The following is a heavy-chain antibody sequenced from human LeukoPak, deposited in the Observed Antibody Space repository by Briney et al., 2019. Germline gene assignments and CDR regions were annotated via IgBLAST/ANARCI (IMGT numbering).Heavy chain of an antibody. CDR2: IWYDGSNK. Sequence: GRSLRLSCAASGFTFSSYDMHWVRQAPGKGLEWVAVIWYDGSNKYYADSVKGRFTISRDNSKNTLYLQMNSLRAEDTAVYYCARVSSRIQLTLGYWGQGTLVTVSS. V-gene: IGHV3-33*01. CDR1: GFTFSSYD. J-gene: IGHJ4*02. D-gene: IGHD5-18*01. CDR3: ARVSSRIQLTLGY.